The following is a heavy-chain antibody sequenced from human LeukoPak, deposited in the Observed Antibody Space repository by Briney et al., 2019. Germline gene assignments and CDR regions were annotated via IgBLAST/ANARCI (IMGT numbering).Heavy chain of an antibody. CDR2: INHSGST. CDR3: ARGNYYDSRRFDY. D-gene: IGHD3-22*01. J-gene: IGHJ4*02. V-gene: IGHV4-34*01. Sequence: SETLSLTCAVYGGSLSGYYWSWIRKPQGKGLEWIGEINHSGSTNYNPSLKSRVTISVDTSKNQFSLKLSSVTAADTAVYYCARGNYYDSRRFDYWGQGTLVTVSS. CDR1: GGSLSGYY.